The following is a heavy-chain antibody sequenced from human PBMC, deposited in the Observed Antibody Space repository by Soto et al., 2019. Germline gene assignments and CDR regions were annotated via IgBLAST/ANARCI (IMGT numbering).Heavy chain of an antibody. CDR3: AKDQRYTILGLDGAFDI. D-gene: IGHD3-3*01. CDR2: ISGSGGST. V-gene: IGHV3-23*01. J-gene: IGHJ3*02. CDR1: GFTFSSYA. Sequence: GGSLRLSCAASGFTFSSYAMSWVRQAPGKGLEWVSAISGSGGSTYYADSVKGRFTISRDNSKNTLYLQMNSLRAEDTAVYYCAKDQRYTILGLDGAFDIWGQGTMVT.